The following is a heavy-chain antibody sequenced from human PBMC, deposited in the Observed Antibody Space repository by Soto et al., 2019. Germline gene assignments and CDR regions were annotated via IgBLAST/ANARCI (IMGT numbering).Heavy chain of an antibody. CDR2: IIPIFGTA. CDR3: AGDIDYCDSSGYYF. V-gene: IGHV1-69*13. CDR1: GGTFSSYA. J-gene: IGHJ4*02. D-gene: IGHD3-22*01. Sequence: GASVKVSCKASGGTFSSYAISWVRQAPGQGLEWMGGIIPIFGTANYAQKFQGRVTITADESTSTAYMELSSLRSEDTAVYYCAGDIDYCDSSGYYFWGQGTLVTVSS.